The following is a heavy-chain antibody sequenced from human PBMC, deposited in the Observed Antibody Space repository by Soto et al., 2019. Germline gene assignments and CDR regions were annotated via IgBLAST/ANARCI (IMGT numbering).Heavy chain of an antibody. CDR1: GFTLSRYT. CDR3: ARDGYCTGGSCLDGIDV. Sequence: GGSLRLSCGVSGFTLSRYTMHWVRQAPGKGLEWVALISSDGSAKYYADSVKGRFTVSRDDSFYLQMTSLRGEDTAVYYCARDGYCTGGSCLDGIDVWGQGTTVTVYS. D-gene: IGHD2-8*02. J-gene: IGHJ6*02. CDR2: ISSDGSAK. V-gene: IGHV3-30-3*01.